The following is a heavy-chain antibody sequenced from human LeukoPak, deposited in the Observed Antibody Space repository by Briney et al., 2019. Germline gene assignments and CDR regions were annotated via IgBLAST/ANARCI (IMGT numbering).Heavy chain of an antibody. CDR3: AKDLFGSSGWFAPGY. V-gene: IGHV3-30*02. CDR2: IRYDGSNK. Sequence: GGSLRLSCAASGFTFSSYGMHWVRQAPGKGLEWVAFIRYDGSNKYYADSVKGRFTISRDNSKNTLYLEMNSLRAEDTAVYYCAKDLFGSSGWFAPGYWGQGTLVTVSS. CDR1: GFTFSSYG. D-gene: IGHD6-19*01. J-gene: IGHJ4*02.